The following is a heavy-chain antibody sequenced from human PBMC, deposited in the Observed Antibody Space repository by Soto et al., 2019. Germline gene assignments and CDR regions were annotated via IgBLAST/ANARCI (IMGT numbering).Heavy chain of an antibody. D-gene: IGHD3-10*01. CDR2: ISGSGGST. Sequence: PGGSLRLSCAASGFTFSSYAMGWVRQAPGKGLEWVSAISGSGGSTYYADSVKGRFTISRDNSKNTLYLQMNSLRAEDTAVYSCVKETMVRDPGGYYGLDVWGQGTTVTVSS. J-gene: IGHJ6*02. CDR1: GFTFSSYA. CDR3: VKETMVRDPGGYYGLDV. V-gene: IGHV3-23*01.